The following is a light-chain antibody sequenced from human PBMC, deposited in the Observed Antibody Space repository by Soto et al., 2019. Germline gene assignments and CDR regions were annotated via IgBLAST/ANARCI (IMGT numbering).Light chain of an antibody. V-gene: IGKV3-15*01. CDR2: GAS. Sequence: MVMRQYPDTRAWSPGERSPVSCRASQSVRNDLAWYQQTPRQAPRPLIYGASKRATGVPARFSGIGSGTEFPLTISSMTSEDSAVDDCQHYNYWWTFGQGTKVDIK. CDR3: QHYNYWWT. J-gene: IGKJ1*01. CDR1: QSVRND.